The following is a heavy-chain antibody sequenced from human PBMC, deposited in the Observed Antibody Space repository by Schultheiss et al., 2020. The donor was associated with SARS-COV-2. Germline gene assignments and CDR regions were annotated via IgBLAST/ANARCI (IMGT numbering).Heavy chain of an antibody. CDR3: ARDSLSYSGSFHDY. CDR1: GYTFTSYG. D-gene: IGHD1-26*01. V-gene: IGHV1-18*01. CDR2: ISAYNGNT. Sequence: GESLKISCKASGYTFTSYGISWVRQAPGQGLEWMGWISAYNGNTNYAQKLQGRVTMTTDTSTSTAYMELRSLRSDDTAVYYCARDSLSYSGSFHDYWGQGTLVTVSS. J-gene: IGHJ4*02.